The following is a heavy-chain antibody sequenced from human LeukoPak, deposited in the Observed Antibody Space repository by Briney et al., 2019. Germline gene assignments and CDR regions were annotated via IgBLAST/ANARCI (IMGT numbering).Heavy chain of an antibody. V-gene: IGHV1-69*05. J-gene: IGHJ6*03. CDR3: AGGVFGVAGYFYMDV. D-gene: IGHD3-3*01. CDR2: VIPIFGTA. CDR1: GGSFSSYT. Sequence: EASVKVSCQASGGSFSSYTTSWVRQAPGQGLEWMGGVIPIFGTANYASKFQGRVTITTDESTTTAYMELNSLRADDTAVYFCAGGVFGVAGYFYMDVWGKGTTVTVSS.